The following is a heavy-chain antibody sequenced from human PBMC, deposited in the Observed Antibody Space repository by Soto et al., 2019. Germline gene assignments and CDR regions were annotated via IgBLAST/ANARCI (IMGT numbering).Heavy chain of an antibody. CDR3: ARGHTYTLHY. V-gene: IGHV4-4*02. D-gene: IGHD2-2*02. J-gene: IGHJ4*02. Sequence: SETLSLTCSVSDVSITSTDWWWSWVRQPPGKGLEWIGEIYLHGTTKYSPSLRSRVTISADTSNNQFSLRLSSLTAADTAVYYCARGHTYTLHYWGEGIIVTVSA. CDR2: IYLHGTT. CDR1: DVSITSTDW.